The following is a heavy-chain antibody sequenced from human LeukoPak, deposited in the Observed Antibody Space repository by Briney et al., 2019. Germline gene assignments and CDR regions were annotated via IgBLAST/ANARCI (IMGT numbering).Heavy chain of an antibody. V-gene: IGHV3-33*03. CDR3: AKDLGRYRNNFFDY. CDR1: GFTFSSYA. D-gene: IGHD1-26*01. J-gene: IGHJ4*02. CDR2: IWYDGSNK. Sequence: PGRSLRLSCAASGFTFSSYAMHWVRQAPGKGLEWVAVIWYDGSNKYYADSVKGRFTISRDDSKNTLYLQMNSLRADDTAVYYCAKDLGRYRNNFFDYWGQGNLVTVSS.